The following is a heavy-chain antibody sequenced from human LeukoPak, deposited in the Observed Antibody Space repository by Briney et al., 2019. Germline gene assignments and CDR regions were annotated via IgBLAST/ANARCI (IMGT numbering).Heavy chain of an antibody. V-gene: IGHV1-18*01. CDR3: ATTRGGSIAVAGTPSAEYYYYGMDV. D-gene: IGHD6-19*01. CDR1: GYTFTSYG. CDR2: ISAYNGNT. J-gene: IGHJ6*02. Sequence: ASVKVSCKASGYTFTSYGISWVRQAPGQGLEGMGWISAYNGNTNYAQKLQGRVTMTTDTSTSTAYMELRSLRSDDTAVYYCATTRGGSIAVAGTPSAEYYYYGMDVWGQGTTVTVSS.